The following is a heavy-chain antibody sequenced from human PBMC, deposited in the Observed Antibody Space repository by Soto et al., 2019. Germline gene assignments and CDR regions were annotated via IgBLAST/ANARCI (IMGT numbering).Heavy chain of an antibody. CDR1: GGSISSYY. D-gene: IGHD2-2*01. V-gene: IGHV4-59*08. CDR2: IYYSGST. J-gene: IGHJ6*02. CDR3: ARLSLKYTPQSYYYYYYGMDV. Sequence: SETLSLTCTVSGGSISSYYWSWIRQPPGKGLEWIGYIYYSGSTNYNPSLKSRVTISVDTSKNQFSLKLSSVTAADTAVYYCARLSLKYTPQSYYYYYYGMDVWGQGTTVTVSS.